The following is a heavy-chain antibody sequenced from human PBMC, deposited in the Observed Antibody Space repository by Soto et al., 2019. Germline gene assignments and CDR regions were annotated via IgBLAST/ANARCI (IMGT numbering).Heavy chain of an antibody. J-gene: IGHJ5*02. D-gene: IGHD6-13*01. CDR1: GGSISSYY. V-gene: IGHV4-59*12. Sequence: SETLSLTCTVSGGSISSYYWSWIRQPPGKGLEWIGYIYYSGSTNYNPSLKSRVTISEDTSKNQFFLNLKSVSAADAGTYYCARERSFMRPTGWFEPWGQGIQVTVSS. CDR3: ARERSFMRPTGWFEP. CDR2: IYYSGST.